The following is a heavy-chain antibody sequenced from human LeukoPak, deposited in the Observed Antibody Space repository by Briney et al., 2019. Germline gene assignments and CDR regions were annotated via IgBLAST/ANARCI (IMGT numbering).Heavy chain of an antibody. Sequence: GESLKISCKGSGYSFTSYWIGWVRQMPGKGLEWMGIIYPGDSDTRYSPPFQGQVTISADKSISTAYLQWSSLKASDTAMYYCARIGIRLRYFDWLSGGYFDYWGQGTLVTVSS. CDR3: ARIGIRLRYFDWLSGGYFDY. D-gene: IGHD3-9*01. CDR1: GYSFTSYW. CDR2: IYPGDSDT. V-gene: IGHV5-51*01. J-gene: IGHJ4*02.